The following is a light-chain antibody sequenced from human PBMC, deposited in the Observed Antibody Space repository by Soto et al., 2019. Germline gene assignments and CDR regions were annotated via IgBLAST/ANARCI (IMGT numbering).Light chain of an antibody. CDR1: QSVGKRY. V-gene: IGKV3-20*01. Sequence: ETAWTKFPGSLALFSGERATLSFWASQSVGKRYLAGYKQKPGQAPTLLIYGASSRATGIPDRFSGSGSGTDFTLTICRLAPEDFEVYYCQHYDSSGTFGQGTKV. J-gene: IGKJ1*01. CDR2: GAS. CDR3: QHYDSSGT.